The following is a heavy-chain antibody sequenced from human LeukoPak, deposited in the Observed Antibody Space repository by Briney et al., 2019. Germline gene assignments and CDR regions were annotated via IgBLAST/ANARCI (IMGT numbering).Heavy chain of an antibody. CDR1: GFTVSTYY. J-gene: IGHJ4*02. D-gene: IGHD2-2*01. CDR3: ARGLGYCTSTTCLLPFDS. V-gene: IGHV3-53*01. CDR2: IYSGGST. Sequence: SGGSLRLSCAASGFTVSTYYKTWVRQAPGKGLECVSVIYSGGSTYYADSVKGRFTVSRDNSKNTLYLQMNSLRAEDTAMYYCARGLGYCTSTTCLLPFDSWEQGTLVTVSS.